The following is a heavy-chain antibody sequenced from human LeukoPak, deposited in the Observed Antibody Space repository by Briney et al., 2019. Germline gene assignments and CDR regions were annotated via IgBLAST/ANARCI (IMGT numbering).Heavy chain of an antibody. V-gene: IGHV3-30-3*01. CDR2: ISYDGSNK. CDR1: GFTFSSYA. J-gene: IGHJ4*02. Sequence: GGSLRLSCAASGFTFSSYAMHWVRQAPGKGLEWVAVISYDGSNKYYADSVKGRFTISRDNSKNTLYLQTNSLRAEDTAVYYCARDILGYYDSSGYELDYWGQGTLVTVSS. CDR3: ARDILGYYDSSGYELDY. D-gene: IGHD3-22*01.